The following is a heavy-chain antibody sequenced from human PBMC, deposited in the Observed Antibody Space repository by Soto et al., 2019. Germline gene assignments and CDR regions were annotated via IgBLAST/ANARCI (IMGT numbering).Heavy chain of an antibody. J-gene: IGHJ4*02. V-gene: IGHV4-59*01. CDR3: ARDKDEAAAGFDY. D-gene: IGHD6-13*01. CDR1: GGSISSYY. Sequence: QVQLQESGPGLVKPSETLSLTCTVSGGSISSYYWSWIRQPPGKGLEWTGYNYYSGSTNDNPSLKRRVTISVDTSKNQFSLKLSSVTAADTAVYYCARDKDEAAAGFDYWGQGTLVTVSS. CDR2: NYYSGST.